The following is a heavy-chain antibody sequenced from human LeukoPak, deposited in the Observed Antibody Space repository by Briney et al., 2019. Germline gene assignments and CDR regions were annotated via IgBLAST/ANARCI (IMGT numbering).Heavy chain of an antibody. CDR2: INHSGST. D-gene: IGHD5-18*01. CDR3: ARGRGYSCGPRVDY. J-gene: IGHJ4*02. CDR1: GGSLSGYY. V-gene: IGHV4-34*01. Sequence: SETLSLTCAVYGGSLSGYYWSWIRQPPGKGLEWIGEINHSGSTNYNPSLKSRVTISVDTSKNQFSLKLSSVTAADTAVYYCARGRGYSCGPRVDYWGQGTLVTVSS.